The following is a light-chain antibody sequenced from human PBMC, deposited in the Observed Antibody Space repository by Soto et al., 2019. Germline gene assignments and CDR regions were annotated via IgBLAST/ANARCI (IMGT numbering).Light chain of an antibody. Sequence: QSALTQPASVSGSPGQSITISCTGTSTDVGGYNYVSWYQQHPGKAPKLMISDVSNRPSGVSIRFSGSKSGNTASLTISGLQAEYEADYYCNSYSSSTTLYLFGTGTKLTVL. CDR1: STDVGGYNY. CDR2: DVS. V-gene: IGLV2-14*01. CDR3: NSYSSSTTLYL. J-gene: IGLJ1*01.